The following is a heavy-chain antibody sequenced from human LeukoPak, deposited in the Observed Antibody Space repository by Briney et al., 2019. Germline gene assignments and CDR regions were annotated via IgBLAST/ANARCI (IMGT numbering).Heavy chain of an antibody. CDR1: GFTLNDHY. Sequence: PGGSLRLSCAASGFTLNDHYMDWVRQAPRKGLEWVGRIKNKRGSYTADYAASVKGRFTISRDDSQNSLYLQMNSLKTEDTAAYYCGRDTATALDYWGQGTLVTVSS. D-gene: IGHD2-21*02. V-gene: IGHV3-72*01. CDR2: IKNKRGSYTA. CDR3: GRDTATALDY. J-gene: IGHJ4*02.